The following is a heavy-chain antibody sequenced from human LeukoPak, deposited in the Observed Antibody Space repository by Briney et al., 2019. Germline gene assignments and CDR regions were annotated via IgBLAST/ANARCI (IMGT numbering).Heavy chain of an antibody. CDR2: ISYDGSNK. V-gene: IGHV3-30-3*01. Sequence: GRSLRLSCAASGFTFSSYAMHWVRQAPGKGLEWVAVISYDGSNKYYADSVKGRFTISRDNSKNTLYLQMNSLRAEDTAVYYCARYCGSTSCSAAFYIWGQGTMAIVS. D-gene: IGHD2-2*01. J-gene: IGHJ3*02. CDR3: ARYCGSTSCSAAFYI. CDR1: GFTFSSYA.